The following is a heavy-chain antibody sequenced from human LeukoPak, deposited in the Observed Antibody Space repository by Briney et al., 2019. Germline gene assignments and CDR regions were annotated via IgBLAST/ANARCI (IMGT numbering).Heavy chain of an antibody. CDR1: GFSLSTSGVG. J-gene: IGHJ5*02. CDR3: AHRPLEAVTYNWFDP. D-gene: IGHD4-17*01. Sequence: SGPTLVNPPQTLTLTCTFSGFSLSTSGVGVGWIRQPPGKALEWLALIYWDDDKRYSSSLKSRLTITKDTSKNQVVLTMTNMDPVDTATYYCAHRPLEAVTYNWFDPWGQGTLVTVSS. CDR2: IYWDDDK. V-gene: IGHV2-5*02.